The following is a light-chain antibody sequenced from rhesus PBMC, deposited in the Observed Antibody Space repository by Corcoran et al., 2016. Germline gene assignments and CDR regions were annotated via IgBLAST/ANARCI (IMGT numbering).Light chain of an antibody. V-gene: IGKV1-66*01. Sequence: DIQMTQSPSSLSASVGDRVTITCRASQGINNYLSWYQQKPGKAPKPQIYNASSLETGVPSRFSGSRSGTDYTLTISSLQPEDIATDYCQQYNNSPYSFGQGTKVEIK. CDR1: QGINNY. CDR3: QQYNNSPYS. J-gene: IGKJ2*01. CDR2: NAS.